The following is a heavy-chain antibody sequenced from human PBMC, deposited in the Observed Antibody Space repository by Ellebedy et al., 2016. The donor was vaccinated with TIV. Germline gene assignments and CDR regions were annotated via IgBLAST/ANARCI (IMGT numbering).Heavy chain of an antibody. CDR1: GFTFSSYS. V-gene: IGHV3-30*04. D-gene: IGHD2-21*01. Sequence: GESLKISCAVSGFTFSSYSMHWVRQAPGKGLEWVAVISDDVSNKYYADSVKGRFTISRDNSKNTLYLQMNSLRAADSGVYYCARDSVVATFDHWGQGTLVTVSS. CDR2: ISDDVSNK. CDR3: ARDSVVATFDH. J-gene: IGHJ4*02.